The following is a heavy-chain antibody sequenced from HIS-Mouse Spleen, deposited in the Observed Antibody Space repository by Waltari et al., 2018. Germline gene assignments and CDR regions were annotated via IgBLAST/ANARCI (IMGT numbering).Heavy chain of an antibody. CDR1: GGSFSGYY. CDR2: INHSGST. Sequence: QVQLQQLGAGLLKPSETLSLTCAVYGGSFSGYYWSWIRQPPGKGLEWIGEINHSGSTHYNTSLKGRSTIAVDTSKNQFSLKLSSGTAADTAVYYCARGSDSSSWIHWGQDTLVTVSS. V-gene: IGHV4-34*01. CDR3: ARGSDSSSWIH. J-gene: IGHJ1*01. D-gene: IGHD6-13*01.